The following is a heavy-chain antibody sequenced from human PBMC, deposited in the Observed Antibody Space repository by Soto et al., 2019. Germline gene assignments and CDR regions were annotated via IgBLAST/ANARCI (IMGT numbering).Heavy chain of an antibody. CDR2: ISYDGSNK. CDR3: ARDQQEYYDFWSGSYYGMDV. Sequence: GGSLRLSCAASGFTFSSYWMHWVRQAPGKGLEWVAVISYDGSNKYYADSVKGRFTISGDNSKNTLYLQMNSLRAEDTAVYYCARDQQEYYDFWSGSYYGMDVWRHGTTVTVSS. CDR1: GFTFSSYW. J-gene: IGHJ6*02. V-gene: IGHV3-30-3*01. D-gene: IGHD3-3*01.